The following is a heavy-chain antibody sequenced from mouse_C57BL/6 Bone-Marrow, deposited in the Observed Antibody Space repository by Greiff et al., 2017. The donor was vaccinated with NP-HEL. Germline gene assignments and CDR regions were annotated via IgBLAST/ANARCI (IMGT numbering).Heavy chain of an antibody. Sequence: EVHLVESGGDLVKPGGSLKLSCAASGFTFSSYGMSWVRQTPDKRLEWVATISSGGSYTYYPDSVKGRFTISRDNAKNTLYLQMSSLKSEDTAMYYCAIHYYGSSYGNWYFDVWGTGTTVTVSS. CDR3: AIHYYGSSYGNWYFDV. CDR1: GFTFSSYG. V-gene: IGHV5-6*01. CDR2: ISSGGSYT. J-gene: IGHJ1*03. D-gene: IGHD1-1*01.